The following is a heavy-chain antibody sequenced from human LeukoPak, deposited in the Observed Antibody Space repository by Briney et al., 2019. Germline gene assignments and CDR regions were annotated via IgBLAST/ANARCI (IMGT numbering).Heavy chain of an antibody. V-gene: IGHV6-1*01. CDR3: ARDVAASRPPIFDY. CDR1: GDSVSSNIAA. CDR2: TYYRSKWYN. D-gene: IGHD6-6*01. J-gene: IGHJ4*02. Sequence: SQTLSLTCAISGDSVSSNIAAWNWIRQSPSRGLEWLGRTYYRSKWYNDYAVSVKSRITINPDTSKNQFSLQLNSVTPEDTAVYYCARDVAASRPPIFDYWGQGTLVTVSS.